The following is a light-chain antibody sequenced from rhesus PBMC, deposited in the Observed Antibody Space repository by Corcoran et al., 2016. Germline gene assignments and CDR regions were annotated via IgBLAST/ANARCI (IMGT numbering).Light chain of an antibody. CDR1: QGISSY. CDR2: KAS. J-gene: IGKJ4*01. V-gene: IGKV1-25*01. Sequence: DIQMTQSPSSLSASVGDTVTITCRASQGISSYLAWYQQKPGKAPKFLISKASTLQMGVPSRFSGRGSGTDFTLAISSLQPEDFATYFCQQHRSYPLTFGGGTKVEIK. CDR3: QQHRSYPLT.